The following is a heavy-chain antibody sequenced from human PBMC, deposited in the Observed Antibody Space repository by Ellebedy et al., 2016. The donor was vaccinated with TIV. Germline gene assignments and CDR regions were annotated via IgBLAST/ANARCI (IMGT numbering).Heavy chain of an antibody. CDR2: IIVGGST. CDR1: GFTFSDYH. D-gene: IGHD5-24*01. Sequence: LSLTCAASGFTFSDYHMNWVRQAPGKGLEWVSSIIVGGSTYDADSVKGRFIISRDNAENSLYLQMNSLRVEDTAVYYCVRDSTHGYDDYWGQGTLVTVSS. CDR3: VRDSTHGYDDY. J-gene: IGHJ4*02. V-gene: IGHV3-69-1*01.